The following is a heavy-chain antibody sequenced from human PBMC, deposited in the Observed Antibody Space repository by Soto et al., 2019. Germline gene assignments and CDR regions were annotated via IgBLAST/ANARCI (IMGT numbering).Heavy chain of an antibody. D-gene: IGHD5-18*01. CDR2: ISGSGGST. Sequence: RRLACAASGFTFSSYSMSCVRQAPGKGLEWVSAISGSGGSTYYADSVNVRFTIYRDNSNKTLYLQMNSLRAEDTAVYYCAKDIRYTYGLPDXWGQGTLVTVSX. CDR1: GFTFSSYS. J-gene: IGHJ4*02. V-gene: IGHV3-23*01. CDR3: AKDIRYTYGLPDX.